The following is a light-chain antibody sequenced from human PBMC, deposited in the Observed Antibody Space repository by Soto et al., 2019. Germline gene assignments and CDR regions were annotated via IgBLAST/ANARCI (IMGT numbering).Light chain of an antibody. J-gene: IGKJ1*01. V-gene: IGKV3-15*01. CDR1: QSVSTN. CDR3: QQYGNSPWT. Sequence: EIVMTQSPATLSVSPGERATLSCRASQSVSTNLVWYQQKPGQAPRLLIYGASTRATGVPGRFSGTGSGTDFTLIISRLEPEDFAVYCCQQYGNSPWTFGQGTKVDIK. CDR2: GAS.